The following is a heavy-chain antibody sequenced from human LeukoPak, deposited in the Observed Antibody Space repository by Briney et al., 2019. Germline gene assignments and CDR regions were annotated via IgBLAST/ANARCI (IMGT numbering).Heavy chain of an antibody. V-gene: IGHV4-39*01. CDR2: IYYSGST. Sequence: PSHTLSLTCTVSGGSSSSSRYYWGWSRQPPGKGVELIGSIYYSGSTYYKPSLKSRVTIPVDTSKNQFSLKLSSVTAEDTAAYYCARHAYQLLWLSWFDYWGQGTLVTVSS. CDR1: GGSSSSSRYY. D-gene: IGHD2-2*01. J-gene: IGHJ5*01. CDR3: ARHAYQLLWLSWFDY.